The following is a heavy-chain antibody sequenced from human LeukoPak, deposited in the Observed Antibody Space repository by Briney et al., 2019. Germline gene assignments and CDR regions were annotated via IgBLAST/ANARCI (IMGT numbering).Heavy chain of an antibody. CDR1: GFTLSSYA. D-gene: IGHD4-17*01. V-gene: IGHV3-23*01. CDR3: ARDEYGDYGCDR. Sequence: PGGSLRLSCAASGFTLSSYALSWVPQAPGEGLDWVSALSAGGGSTYYADSVKGRLTISRDNSKNTLYLQMNSLRAEDTAVYYCARDEYGDYGCDRWGQGTLVTVSS. CDR2: LSAGGGST. J-gene: IGHJ5*02.